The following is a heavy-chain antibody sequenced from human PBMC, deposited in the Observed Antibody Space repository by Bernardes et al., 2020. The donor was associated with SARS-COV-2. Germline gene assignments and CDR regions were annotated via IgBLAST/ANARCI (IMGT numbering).Heavy chain of an antibody. D-gene: IGHD6-19*01. CDR2: ISSSSSYI. CDR3: ARDPLAVAGQFDY. Sequence: GGSLRLSCAASGFTFNSYSMNWVRQAPGKGLEWVSSISSSSSYIYYADSVKGRFTISRDNGKNSLYLRMDSLRAKDTAVYYCARDPLAVAGQFDYWGRGTLVAVSS. CDR1: GFTFNSYS. V-gene: IGHV3-21*01. J-gene: IGHJ4*02.